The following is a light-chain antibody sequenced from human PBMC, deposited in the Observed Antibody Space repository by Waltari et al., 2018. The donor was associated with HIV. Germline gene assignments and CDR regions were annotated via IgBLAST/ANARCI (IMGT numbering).Light chain of an antibody. Sequence: DIVLTQSPGTLSLSPGGRATISCRASQSVTNNYLAWFQHKPGQAPRLLIYGATSRATGIPDRFSGGGSGTDFTLTISRVQPEDFAVYYCQQYDTSPPYTFCRGTKLDIK. CDR3: QQYDTSPPYT. CDR2: GAT. V-gene: IGKV3-20*01. CDR1: QSVTNNY. J-gene: IGKJ2*01.